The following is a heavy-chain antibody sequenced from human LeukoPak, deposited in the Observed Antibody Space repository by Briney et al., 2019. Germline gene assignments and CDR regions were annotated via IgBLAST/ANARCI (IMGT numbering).Heavy chain of an antibody. V-gene: IGHV4-59*01. CDR2: IYYSGST. CDR3: ARTYYDFWSGYFSPLYFDY. J-gene: IGHJ4*02. Sequence: SETLSLTCTVPGGSISSYYWSWIRQPPGKGLEWIGYIYYSGSTNYNPSLKSRVTISVDTSKNQFSLKLSSVTAADTAVYYCARTYYDFWSGYFSPLYFDYWGQGTLVTVSS. D-gene: IGHD3-3*01. CDR1: GGSISSYY.